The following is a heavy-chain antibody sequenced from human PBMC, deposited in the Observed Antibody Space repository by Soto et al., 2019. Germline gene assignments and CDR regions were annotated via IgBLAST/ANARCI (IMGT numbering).Heavy chain of an antibody. V-gene: IGHV4-31*03. J-gene: IGHJ4*02. Sequence: QVQLQESGPGLVKPSQPLSLTCTVSGDSISSAGHYWSWIRQHPGKGLGWIGYIYYSGTTYNNPSHRSRIIISVDTPKTQFSLKLSSVTAADTAMYYCARYTEAYFDYWGQGILVTVSS. CDR2: IYYSGTT. CDR3: ARYTEAYFDY. CDR1: GDSISSAGHY. D-gene: IGHD2-2*02.